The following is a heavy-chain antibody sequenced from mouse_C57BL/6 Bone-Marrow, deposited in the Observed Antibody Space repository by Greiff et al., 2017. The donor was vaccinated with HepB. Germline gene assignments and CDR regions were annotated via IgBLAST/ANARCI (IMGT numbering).Heavy chain of an antibody. D-gene: IGHD1-1*01. CDR2: IDPETGGT. J-gene: IGHJ2*01. Sequence: VKLMESGAELVRPGASVTLSCKASGYTFTDYEMHWVKQTPVHGLEWIGAIDPETGGTAYNQKFKGKAILTADKSSSTAYMELRSLTSEDSAVYYCTRFAYYYGSSYGYWGQGTTLTVSS. CDR1: GYTFTDYE. CDR3: TRFAYYYGSSYGY. V-gene: IGHV1-15*01.